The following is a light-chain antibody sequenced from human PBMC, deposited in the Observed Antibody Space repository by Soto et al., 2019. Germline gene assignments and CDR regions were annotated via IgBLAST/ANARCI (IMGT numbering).Light chain of an antibody. J-gene: IGKJ5*01. CDR1: QDIDKN. CDR3: QQYESLPLT. CDR2: DAS. Sequence: DIEMTQSPSSLSAYVGDRFAITCQSSQDIDKNLIWYQQKPGKAPKLLIYDASDLETGVPSRFSGSGSGTGFTFTISSLQPEDFATYYCQQYESLPLTFGQGTRLEIK. V-gene: IGKV1-33*01.